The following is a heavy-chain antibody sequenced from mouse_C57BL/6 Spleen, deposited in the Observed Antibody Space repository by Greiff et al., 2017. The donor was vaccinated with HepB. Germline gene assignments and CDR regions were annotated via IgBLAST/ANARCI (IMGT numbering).Heavy chain of an antibody. J-gene: IGHJ3*01. CDR3: ARGRGWFLFAY. D-gene: IGHD2-3*01. Sequence: QVQLQQSGPELVKPGASVKISCKASGYAFSSSWMNWVKQRPGKGLEWIGRIYPGDGDTNYNGKFKGKATLTADKSSSTAYMQLSSLTSEDSAVYFCARGRGWFLFAYWGQGTLVTVAA. CDR1: GYAFSSSW. CDR2: IYPGDGDT. V-gene: IGHV1-82*01.